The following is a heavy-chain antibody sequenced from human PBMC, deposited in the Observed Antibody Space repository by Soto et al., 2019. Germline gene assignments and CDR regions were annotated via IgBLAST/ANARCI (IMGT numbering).Heavy chain of an antibody. CDR3: ARDQLYYNDISGRPLNAFDV. V-gene: IGHV3-23*01. CDR2: INGGGSST. Sequence: PGGSLRLSCAVSGLTFSNYAMSWVRQAPGKGLQWVSTINGGGSSTYFADSVKGRFTISRDNAKNSLYLQMNSLRAEDTAVYYCARDQLYYNDISGRPLNAFDVWGKGTMVTV. D-gene: IGHD3-22*01. CDR1: GLTFSNYA. J-gene: IGHJ3*01.